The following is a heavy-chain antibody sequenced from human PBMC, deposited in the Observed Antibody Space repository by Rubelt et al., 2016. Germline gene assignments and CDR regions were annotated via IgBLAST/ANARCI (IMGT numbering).Heavy chain of an antibody. Sequence: QVQLQQWGAGLLKPSETLSLTCAVYGGSFSGYYWSWIRQPPGKGLEWIGEINHSGSTNYNPSLKSRDTISVETSKNQVSLRPSSVTAADTAGYYCARGRAGSSSSWGQGTLVTVSS. D-gene: IGHD6-6*01. CDR2: INHSGST. CDR3: ARGRAGSSSS. J-gene: IGHJ4*02. V-gene: IGHV4-34*01. CDR1: GGSFSGYY.